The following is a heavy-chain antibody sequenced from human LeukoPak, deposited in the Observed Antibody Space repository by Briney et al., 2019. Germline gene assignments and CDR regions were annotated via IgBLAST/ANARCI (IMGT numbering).Heavy chain of an antibody. CDR1: GGSISSSSYY. CDR3: ARHHIGYCSSTSCSYFDY. Sequence: SETLSLTCTVSGGSISSSSYYWGRIRQPPGKGLEWIGSIYYSGSTYYNPSLKSRVTISVDTSKNQFSLKLSSVTAADTAVYYCARHHIGYCSSTSCSYFDYWGQGTLVTVSS. V-gene: IGHV4-39*01. J-gene: IGHJ4*02. D-gene: IGHD2-2*01. CDR2: IYYSGST.